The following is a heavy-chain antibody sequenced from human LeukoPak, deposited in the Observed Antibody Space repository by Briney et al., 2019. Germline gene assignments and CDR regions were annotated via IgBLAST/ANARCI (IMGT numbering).Heavy chain of an antibody. CDR2: IKFDGSDK. CDR3: ATEGIVGGGAHFDY. D-gene: IGHD1-26*01. J-gene: IGHJ4*02. CDR1: GFTFSNYW. V-gene: IGHV3-7*01. Sequence: GGSLRLSCAASGFTFSNYWMSWVRQAPGKGLEWVANIKFDGSDKFYVDSVKGRFTISRDNAKNLLYLQMNSLRVEDTAVYYCATEGIVGGGAHFDYWGQGTLVTVSS.